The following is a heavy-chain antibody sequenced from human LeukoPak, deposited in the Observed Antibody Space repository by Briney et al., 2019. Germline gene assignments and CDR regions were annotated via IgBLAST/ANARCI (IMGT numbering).Heavy chain of an antibody. J-gene: IGHJ4*02. Sequence: GGSLRLSCAASGFTFSSYGLSWVRQAPGKGLEWVSGISGSGGSTNYADSVKGRFTISRDNSKNTLYLQMNSLRAEDTAVYYCAKDPYSSSWYSGDYWGQGTLVTVSS. V-gene: IGHV3-23*01. CDR2: ISGSGGST. CDR3: AKDPYSSSWYSGDY. CDR1: GFTFSSYG. D-gene: IGHD6-13*01.